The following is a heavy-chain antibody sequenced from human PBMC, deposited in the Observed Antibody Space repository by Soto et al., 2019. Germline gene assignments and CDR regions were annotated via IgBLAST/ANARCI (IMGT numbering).Heavy chain of an antibody. J-gene: IGHJ3*02. Sequence: GGSLSLSCAASVFTFSSYYMHWVRQATGKGLEWVSAIGTAGDTYYPGSVKGRFTISRENAKNSLYLQMNSLRAGDTAVYYCARGRLLDAFDIWGQGTMVTVSS. CDR2: IGTAGDT. D-gene: IGHD6-25*01. V-gene: IGHV3-13*01. CDR3: ARGRLLDAFDI. CDR1: VFTFSSYY.